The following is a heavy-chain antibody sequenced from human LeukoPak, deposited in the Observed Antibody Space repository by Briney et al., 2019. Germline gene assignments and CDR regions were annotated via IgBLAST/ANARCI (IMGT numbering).Heavy chain of an antibody. J-gene: IGHJ6*02. CDR1: GYTFTGNY. D-gene: IGHD3-22*01. CDR2: VNPTSGGT. CDR3: VRAYYYHMDV. V-gene: IGHV1-2*02. Sequence: EASAKVSCKASGYTFTGNYMHWVRQAPGQGLEWMGWVNPTSGGTKYEQNFQGRVTMTRDTSISTAYMELSRLRSDDTAVYYCVRAYYYHMDVWGQGTTVTVSS.